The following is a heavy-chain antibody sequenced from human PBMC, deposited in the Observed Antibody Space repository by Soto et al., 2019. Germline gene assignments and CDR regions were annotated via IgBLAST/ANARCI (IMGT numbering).Heavy chain of an antibody. Sequence: ASVKVCCKASGGTFSSYAISWVRQAPGQGLEWMGGIIPIFGTANYAQKFQGRVTITADKSTSTAYMERSSLRSEDTAVYYCAREDSRNSDAFDIWAQGTMVTV. CDR2: IIPIFGTA. CDR3: AREDSRNSDAFDI. J-gene: IGHJ3*02. V-gene: IGHV1-69*06. D-gene: IGHD6-13*01. CDR1: GGTFSSYA.